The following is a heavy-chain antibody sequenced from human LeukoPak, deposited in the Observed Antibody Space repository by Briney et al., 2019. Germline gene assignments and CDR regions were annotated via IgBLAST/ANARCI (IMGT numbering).Heavy chain of an antibody. V-gene: IGHV3-21*01. D-gene: IGHD5-24*01. J-gene: IGHJ3*02. Sequence: PGGSLRLSCAATGFIFSRYSMNWVRQAPGKGLEWVSSISRSSSYIYYAESLKGRFTISRDNAKNSLYLQMNSLRAEDTAVYYCAREKEMPTIRDVFDIWGQGTLVTVSS. CDR2: ISRSSSYI. CDR3: AREKEMPTIRDVFDI. CDR1: GFIFSRYS.